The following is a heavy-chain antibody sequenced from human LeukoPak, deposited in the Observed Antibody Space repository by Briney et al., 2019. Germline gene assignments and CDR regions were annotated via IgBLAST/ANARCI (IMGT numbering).Heavy chain of an antibody. J-gene: IGHJ4*02. Sequence: GASVKVSCKASGYTFTSYGISWVRQAPGQGLEWMGWINPNSGGTNYAQKFQGRVTMTRDTSISTAYMELSRLRSDDTAVYYCARAGMYYYDSSGYYYPNYWGQGTLVTVSS. CDR2: INPNSGGT. D-gene: IGHD3-22*01. CDR3: ARAGMYYYDSSGYYYPNY. CDR1: GYTFTSYG. V-gene: IGHV1-2*02.